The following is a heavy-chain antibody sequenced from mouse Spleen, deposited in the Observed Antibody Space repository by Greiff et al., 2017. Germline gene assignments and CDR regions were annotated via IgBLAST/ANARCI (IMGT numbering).Heavy chain of an antibody. CDR2: LYPRDGSH. Sequence: VQLQQSGPELVKPGASVKLSCKASGYTFTSYEINWVKQRPGQGLEWIGWLYPRDGSHKYKENLKGNATLTVDTSSSTPYMELHSLTSEDSAVYFCARFGMINAMDYWGQGTSVTVSS. J-gene: IGHJ4*01. CDR3: ARFGMINAMDY. D-gene: IGHD2-4*01. V-gene: IGHV1-85*01. CDR1: GYTFTSYE.